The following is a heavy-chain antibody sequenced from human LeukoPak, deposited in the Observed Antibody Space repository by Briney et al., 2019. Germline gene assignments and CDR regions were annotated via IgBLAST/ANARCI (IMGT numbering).Heavy chain of an antibody. CDR3: ARDGMRGSYDRPFDY. Sequence: QTGGSLRLSCAASGFTFSSYAMHWVRQAPGKGLEWVAVISYDGSNKYYADSVKGRFTISRDNAKNSLYLQMNSLRAEDTAVYYCARDGMRGSYDRPFDYWGQGTLVTVSS. D-gene: IGHD1-26*01. CDR2: ISYDGSNK. V-gene: IGHV3-30-3*01. J-gene: IGHJ4*02. CDR1: GFTFSSYA.